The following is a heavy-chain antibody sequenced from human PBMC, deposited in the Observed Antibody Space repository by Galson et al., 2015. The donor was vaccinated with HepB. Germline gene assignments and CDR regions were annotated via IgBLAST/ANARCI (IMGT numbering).Heavy chain of an antibody. J-gene: IGHJ4*02. CDR2: ISGSGGST. CDR1: GFTFTNYA. D-gene: IGHD3-22*01. CDR3: AKAEYYYGGSGYSDY. V-gene: IGHV3-23*01. Sequence: SLRLSCAASGFTFTNYAMSWVRQAPGKGLEWVSAISGSGGSTYYADSVKGRFTISRDNSKNTLYLQMNSLRAEDTAVYYCAKAEYYYGGSGYSDYWGQGTLVTVSS.